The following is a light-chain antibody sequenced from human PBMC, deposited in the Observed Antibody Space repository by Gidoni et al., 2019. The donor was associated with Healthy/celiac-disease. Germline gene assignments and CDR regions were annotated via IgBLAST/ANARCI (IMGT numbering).Light chain of an antibody. CDR3: QQRSNWHTT. V-gene: IGKV3D-11*01. J-gene: IGKJ3*01. CDR1: QGVSSY. CDR2: DAS. Sequence: IVLTQSPATLSLSPGERATLSCRASQGVSSYLAWYQQKPGQAPRLLIYDASNRATGIPARFSGSGPGTDFTLTISSLEPEDFAVYYCQQRSNWHTTFGPXTKVDIK.